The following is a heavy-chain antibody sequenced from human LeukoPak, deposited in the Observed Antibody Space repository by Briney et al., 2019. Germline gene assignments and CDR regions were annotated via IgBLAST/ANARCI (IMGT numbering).Heavy chain of an antibody. D-gene: IGHD1-1*01. J-gene: IGHJ3*02. V-gene: IGHV3-23*01. CDR1: GFTFSSYA. CDR3: ARKSTVYDAFDI. Sequence: PGGSLRLSCAASGFTFSSYAMSWVRQAPGKGLEWVSAISGSGGSTYYADSVKGRFTISRDNSKNTLYLQMNSLRAEDTAVYYCARKSTVYDAFDIWGQGTMVTVSS. CDR2: ISGSGGST.